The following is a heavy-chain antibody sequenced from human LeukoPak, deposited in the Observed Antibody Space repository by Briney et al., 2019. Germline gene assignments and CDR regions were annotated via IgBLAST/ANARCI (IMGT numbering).Heavy chain of an antibody. J-gene: IGHJ6*03. CDR3: ARGSGHGAVYYYMDV. Sequence: GASVKVSCKASGYTFTSYDINWVRQATGQGLEWMGWMNPNSGNTGYAQKFQGRVTITRNTSISTAYMELSSLRSEDTAVYYCARGSGHGAVYYYMDVWGKGTTVTVSS. D-gene: IGHD3-3*01. CDR2: MNPNSGNT. V-gene: IGHV1-8*03. CDR1: GYTFTSYD.